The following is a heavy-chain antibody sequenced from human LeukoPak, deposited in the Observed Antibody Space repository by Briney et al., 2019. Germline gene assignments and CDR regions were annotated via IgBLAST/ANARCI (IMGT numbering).Heavy chain of an antibody. Sequence: GGSLRLSCAASGFPFNAYWMTWVRQAPGKGLEWVSGISGSGGSTYYADSVKGRFTISRDNSKNTLYLQMNSLRGEDTAVYNCAKGNDIIDPWGQGTLVTVSS. J-gene: IGHJ5*02. CDR2: ISGSGGST. CDR1: GFPFNAYW. V-gene: IGHV3-23*01. CDR3: AKGNDIIDP. D-gene: IGHD1-1*01.